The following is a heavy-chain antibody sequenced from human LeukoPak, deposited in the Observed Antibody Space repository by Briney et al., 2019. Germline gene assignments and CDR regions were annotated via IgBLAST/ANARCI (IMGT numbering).Heavy chain of an antibody. D-gene: IGHD5-24*01. CDR3: TRVGYIDEGIDY. J-gene: IGHJ4*02. CDR2: IKQDGSKK. Sequence: RGSLRLSCVASGFPFSSYWMTWVRQAPGKGLEWVANIKQDGSKKSYVDSVKGRFTISRDNAKNSLYLQMNSLRAEDTAIYYCTRVGYIDEGIDYWGQGTLVTVSS. CDR1: GFPFSSYW. V-gene: IGHV3-7*04.